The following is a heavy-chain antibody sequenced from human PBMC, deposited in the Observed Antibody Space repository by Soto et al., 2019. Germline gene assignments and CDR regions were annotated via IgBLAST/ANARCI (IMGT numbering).Heavy chain of an antibody. D-gene: IGHD3-3*01. CDR1: GYTFTSYG. CDR2: ISAYNGNT. Sequence: ASVKVSCKTSGYTFTSYGISWVRQAPGQGLEWMGWISAYNGNTNYAQKLQGRVTMTTDTSTSTAYMELRSLRSDDTAVYYCARAGYYDFWSGYYNFDYWGQGTLVTVSS. V-gene: IGHV1-18*04. J-gene: IGHJ4*02. CDR3: ARAGYYDFWSGYYNFDY.